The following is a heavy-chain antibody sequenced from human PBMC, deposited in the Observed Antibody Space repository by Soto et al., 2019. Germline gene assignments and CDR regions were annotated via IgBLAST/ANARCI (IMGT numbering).Heavy chain of an antibody. V-gene: IGHV3-23*01. J-gene: IGHJ4*03. CDR1: GFTFSSYA. D-gene: IGHD3-10*01. CDR2: ISGSGGST. Sequence: GGSLRLSCAASGFTFSSYAMSWVRQAPGKGLEWVSAISGSGGSTYYADSVKGRFTISRDNSKNTLYLQMNSLRAEDTAVYYSANGPYGSGSYSDYWGQGTTVTVSS. CDR3: ANGPYGSGSYSDY.